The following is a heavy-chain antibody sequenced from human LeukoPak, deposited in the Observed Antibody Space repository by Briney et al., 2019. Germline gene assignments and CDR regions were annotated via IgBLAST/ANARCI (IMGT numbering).Heavy chain of an antibody. V-gene: IGHV3-11*01. D-gene: IGHD6-6*01. CDR1: GSTFSDYY. CDR2: ISSSGSTI. J-gene: IGHJ4*02. CDR3: AVEYSSSNDY. Sequence: GSLRLSCAASGSTFSDYYMTWIRQPPGKGLEWFSYISSSGSTIYYADSVKGRFTISRDNAKNSLYLQMNSLRAEDTAVYYCAVEYSSSNDYWGQGTLVTVSS.